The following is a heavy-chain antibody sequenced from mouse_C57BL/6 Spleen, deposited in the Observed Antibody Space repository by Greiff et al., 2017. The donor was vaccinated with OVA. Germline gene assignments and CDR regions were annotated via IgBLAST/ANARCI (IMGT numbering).Heavy chain of an antibody. CDR3: ARYDYDRFAY. V-gene: IGHV1-69*01. D-gene: IGHD2-4*01. Sequence: QVQLQQPGAELVMPGASVKLSCKASGYTFTSYWMHWVKQRPGQGLEWIGEIDPSDSYTNYNQKFKGKSTLTADKSSSTAYMQLSSLTSEDSAVYYCARYDYDRFAYWGQGTLVTVSA. CDR1: GYTFTSYW. CDR2: IDPSDSYT. J-gene: IGHJ3*01.